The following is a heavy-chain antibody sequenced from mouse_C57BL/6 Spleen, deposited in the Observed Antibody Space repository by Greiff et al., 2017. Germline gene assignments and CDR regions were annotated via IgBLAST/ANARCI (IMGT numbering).Heavy chain of an antibody. CDR1: GYIFTSYW. CDR3: ASWDGSSPAWFAY. D-gene: IGHD1-1*01. J-gene: IGHJ3*01. Sequence: QVQLQQPGAELVMPGASVKLSCKASGYIFTSYWMHWVKQRPGQGLEWIGEIDPSASYTNYNQKFTGKSTLTVDKSSSTAYIQLSSLTSEDSAVYYCASWDGSSPAWFAYWGQGTLVTVSA. V-gene: IGHV1-69*01. CDR2: IDPSASYT.